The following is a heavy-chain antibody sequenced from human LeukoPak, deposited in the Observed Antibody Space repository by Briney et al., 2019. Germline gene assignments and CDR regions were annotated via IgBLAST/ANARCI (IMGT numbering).Heavy chain of an antibody. D-gene: IGHD1-26*01. CDR2: ISAYNGNQ. CDR1: GYTFTSYG. CDR3: ARDAPYSGSYLDY. Sequence: ASVKVSCKASGYTFTSYGISWVRQAPGQGLEWMGWISAYNGNQNSAQKLQSRVNMTTDTSTSTAYMELRSLRSDDTAVYYCARDAPYSGSYLDYWGQGTLVTVSS. V-gene: IGHV1-18*01. J-gene: IGHJ4*02.